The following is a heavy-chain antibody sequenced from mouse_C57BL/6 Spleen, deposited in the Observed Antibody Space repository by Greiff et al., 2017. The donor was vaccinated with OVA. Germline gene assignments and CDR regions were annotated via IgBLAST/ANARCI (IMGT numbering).Heavy chain of an antibody. Sequence: VQLQQSGAELVKPGASVKISCKASGYAFSSFWMNWVKQRPGKGLERIGQIYPGDGDTNYNGQFKGKATLTADKSSSTAYMQHSSLTSADSAVDFCARDYGSSHWYFDVWGTGTTVTVAS. D-gene: IGHD1-1*01. CDR2: IYPGDGDT. J-gene: IGHJ1*03. V-gene: IGHV1-80*01. CDR3: ARDYGSSHWYFDV. CDR1: GYAFSSFW.